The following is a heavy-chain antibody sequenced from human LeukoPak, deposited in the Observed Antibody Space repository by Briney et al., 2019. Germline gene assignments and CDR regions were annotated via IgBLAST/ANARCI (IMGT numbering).Heavy chain of an antibody. D-gene: IGHD1-1*01. J-gene: IGHJ5*02. V-gene: IGHV3-11*01. Sequence: GGSLRLSCAASGFTFSDYYMSWIRQAPGKRLEWVSYISSSGSTIYYADSVKGRFTISRDNAKNSLYLQMNSLRAEDTAVYYCAREAEPEGRYNWFDPWGQGTLVTVSS. CDR2: ISSSGSTI. CDR1: GFTFSDYY. CDR3: AREAEPEGRYNWFDP.